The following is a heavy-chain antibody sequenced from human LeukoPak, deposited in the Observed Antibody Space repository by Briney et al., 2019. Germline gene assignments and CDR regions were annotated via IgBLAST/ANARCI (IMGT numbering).Heavy chain of an antibody. CDR2: ISTSSTYI. D-gene: IGHD1-26*01. CDR1: EFTLRSYN. Sequence: PGGSLRLSCAATEFTLRSYNMHWVRQAPGKGPEWVSYISTSSTYIYYADSVKGRFTISRDNAKNSLYLHMDSLRAEDTAVYYCARDASGSSIGLIDFWGQGTLVTVSS. J-gene: IGHJ4*02. V-gene: IGHV3-21*01. CDR3: ARDASGSSIGLIDF.